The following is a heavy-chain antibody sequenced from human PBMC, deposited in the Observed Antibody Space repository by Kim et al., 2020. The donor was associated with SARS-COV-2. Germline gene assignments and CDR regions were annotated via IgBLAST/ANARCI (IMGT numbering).Heavy chain of an antibody. CDR1: GGSISSSSYY. J-gene: IGHJ4*02. V-gene: IGHV4-39*01. CDR2: IYYSGST. CDR3: ARYSGYDWFDY. Sequence: SETLSLTCTVSGGSISSSSYYWGWIRQPPGKGLEWIGSIYYSGSTYYNPSLKSRVTISVDTSKNQFSLKLSSVTAADTAVYYCARYSGYDWFDYWGQGTLVTVSS. D-gene: IGHD5-12*01.